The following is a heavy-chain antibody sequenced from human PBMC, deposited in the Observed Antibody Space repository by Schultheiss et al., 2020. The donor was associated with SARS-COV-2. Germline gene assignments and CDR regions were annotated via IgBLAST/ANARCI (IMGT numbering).Heavy chain of an antibody. V-gene: IGHV3-30*04. Sequence: GGSLRLSCAASGFTFSGSAMHWVRQAQGKGLEWVAVISYDGSNKYYADSVKGRFTISRDNSKNTLYLQMNSLRAEDTAVYYCAKVNWNDVSYWGQGTLVTVSS. D-gene: IGHD1-1*01. CDR1: GFTFSGSA. CDR3: AKVNWNDVSY. CDR2: ISYDGSNK. J-gene: IGHJ4*02.